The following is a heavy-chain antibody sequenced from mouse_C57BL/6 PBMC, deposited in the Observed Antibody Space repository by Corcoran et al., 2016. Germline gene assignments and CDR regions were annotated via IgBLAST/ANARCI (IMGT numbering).Heavy chain of an antibody. CDR2: INPNNGGT. D-gene: IGHD2-1*01. Sequence: EVQLQQSGPELVKPGASVKISCKASGYTFTDYYMNWVKQSHGKSLEWIGDINPNNGGTSYNQKFKGKATLTVDKSSSTAYMELRSLTSEDSAVYYCARGNYLYYAMDYWGQGTSVTVSS. J-gene: IGHJ4*01. V-gene: IGHV1-26*01. CDR3: ARGNYLYYAMDY. CDR1: GYTFTDYY.